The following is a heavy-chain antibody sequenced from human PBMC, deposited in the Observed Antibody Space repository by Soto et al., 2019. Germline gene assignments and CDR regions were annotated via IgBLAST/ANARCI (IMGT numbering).Heavy chain of an antibody. CDR3: VREGRGSFDF. V-gene: IGHV3-23*01. CDR2: IGGRGNSA. Sequence: GGSLRLSCAASGFTFSSYAMNWVRQAPGKGLEWVSVIGGRGNSAYYADSVQGRFTISRDNSKNTLSLQMSSLTADDTAIYYCVREGRGSFDFWGRGTMVTVSS. D-gene: IGHD5-12*01. CDR1: GFTFSSYA. J-gene: IGHJ3*01.